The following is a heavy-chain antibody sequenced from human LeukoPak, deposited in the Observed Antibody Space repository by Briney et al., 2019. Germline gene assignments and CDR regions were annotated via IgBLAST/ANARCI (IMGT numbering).Heavy chain of an antibody. V-gene: IGHV3-30*03. CDR2: ISYDGSNK. CDR3: ARGLTIAVAPFDY. J-gene: IGHJ4*02. CDR1: GFTFSTYG. Sequence: GGSLRLSCAASGFTFSTYGMHWVRQAPGKGLEWVAVISYDGSNKYYADSVKGRFTISRDNSKNTLYLQMGSLRAEDMAVYYCARGLTIAVAPFDYWGQGTLVTVSS. D-gene: IGHD6-19*01.